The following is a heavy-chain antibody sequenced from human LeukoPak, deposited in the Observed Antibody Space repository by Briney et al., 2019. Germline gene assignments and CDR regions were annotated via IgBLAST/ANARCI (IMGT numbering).Heavy chain of an antibody. V-gene: IGHV3-23*01. CDR2: ISGSGGST. CDR3: AKSDYGPYFNF. D-gene: IGHD4-17*01. J-gene: IGHJ4*02. Sequence: GGSLRLSCAASGFTCSSYATSWVRQAPGKGLEWVSAISGSGGSTYYADSVKGRFTISRDNSKNALFLQMNSLRAEDTAVYYCAKSDYGPYFNFCGQGTLVTVSS. CDR1: GFTCSSYA.